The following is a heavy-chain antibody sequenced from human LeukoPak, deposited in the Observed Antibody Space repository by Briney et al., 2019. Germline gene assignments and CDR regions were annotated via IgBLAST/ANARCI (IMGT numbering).Heavy chain of an antibody. J-gene: IGHJ4*02. Sequence: ASVKVSCKASGYTFTGYYIHWVRQAPGQGPEWMGWINPNSGGTSYAQKFQGRVTMTRDTSITTAYMEVSRLRFDDTAMYYCARAATMNLYYFGHWGQGTLITVSS. D-gene: IGHD1/OR15-1a*01. CDR2: INPNSGGT. CDR3: ARAATMNLYYFGH. V-gene: IGHV1-2*02. CDR1: GYTFTGYY.